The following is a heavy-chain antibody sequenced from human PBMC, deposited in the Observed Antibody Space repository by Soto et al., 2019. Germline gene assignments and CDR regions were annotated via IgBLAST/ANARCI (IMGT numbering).Heavy chain of an antibody. CDR1: VGSISSYY. CDR3: ARDSLPTNYSTYAGLFY. D-gene: IGHD4-4*01. J-gene: IGHJ4*02. Sequence: PSDTLSLTCTVSVGSISSYYWSCIRHPTGKGLEWIGRIDTSGSTNYNPSLKSRVTMSLDTSKSHFSLKLSSVTGADTAVYYCARDSLPTNYSTYAGLFYWGQGTLVTVSS. V-gene: IGHV4-4*07. CDR2: IDTSGST.